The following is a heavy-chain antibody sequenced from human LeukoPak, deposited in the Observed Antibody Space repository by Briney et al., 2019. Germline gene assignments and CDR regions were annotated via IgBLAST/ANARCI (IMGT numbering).Heavy chain of an antibody. D-gene: IGHD5-12*01. V-gene: IGHV4-38-2*02. Sequence: SETLSLTCTVSGYSISTGYYWGWIRQPPGKGLEWIGSIYHSGSTYYNPSLKSRVTISVDTSKNQFSLKLSSVTAADTAVYYCARVGYSNPSDLWGQGTLVTVSS. CDR1: GYSISTGYY. CDR2: IYHSGST. J-gene: IGHJ5*02. CDR3: ARVGYSNPSDL.